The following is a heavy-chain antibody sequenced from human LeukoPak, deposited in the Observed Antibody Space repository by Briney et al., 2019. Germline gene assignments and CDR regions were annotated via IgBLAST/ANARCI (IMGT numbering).Heavy chain of an antibody. Sequence: SETLSLTCTVSGGSISSYYWSWIRQPPGKGLEWIGYIYYSGSTNYNPSLKSRVTISVDTSKNQFSLKLSSVTAADTAVYYCARDAERELHAFDIWGQGTMVTVSS. CDR3: ARDAERELHAFDI. CDR2: IYYSGST. CDR1: GGSISSYY. J-gene: IGHJ3*02. D-gene: IGHD1-26*01. V-gene: IGHV4-59*01.